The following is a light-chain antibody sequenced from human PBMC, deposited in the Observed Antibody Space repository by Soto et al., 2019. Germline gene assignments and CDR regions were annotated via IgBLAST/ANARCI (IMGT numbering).Light chain of an antibody. CDR1: GSNIGAGYD. Sequence: QSVLTQPPSVSGAQGQRVTISCTGSGSNIGAGYDVHWYQQLPGTAPKLLIYGNSNRPSGVPDRFSGSKSGTSASLAITGLQAEDEADYYCQSYDSSLSGHVVFGGGTKLTVL. CDR2: GNS. CDR3: QSYDSSLSGHVV. J-gene: IGLJ2*01. V-gene: IGLV1-40*01.